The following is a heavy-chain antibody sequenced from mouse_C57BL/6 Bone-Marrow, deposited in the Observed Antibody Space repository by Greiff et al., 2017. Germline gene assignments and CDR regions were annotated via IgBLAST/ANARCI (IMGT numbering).Heavy chain of an antibody. Sequence: VKLVESGAELVRPGASVKLSCKASGYTFTDYYINWVKQRPGQGLEWIARIYPGSGNTYYNEKFKGKATLTAEKSSSTAYMQLSSLTSEDSAVYFCARRGGTDAMDYWGQGTSVTVSS. CDR1: GYTFTDYY. D-gene: IGHD4-1*01. J-gene: IGHJ4*01. CDR3: ARRGGTDAMDY. CDR2: IYPGSGNT. V-gene: IGHV1-76*01.